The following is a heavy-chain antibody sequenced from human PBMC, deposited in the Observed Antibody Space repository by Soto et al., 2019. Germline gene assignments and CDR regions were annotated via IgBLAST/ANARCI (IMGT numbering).Heavy chain of an antibody. D-gene: IGHD3-10*01. CDR1: GNTFASHG. V-gene: IGHV1-18*01. J-gene: IGHJ4*02. Sequence: QVQLVQSGPEVKKPGASVKVSCKASGNTFASHGFSWVRQAPGQGLEWMGWISGFNGQTNYALKFQGRVTLTTDTSTCTAYIELRSLRSDDTAVYFCARVDPRGVAVVRDYWGQGTLVTVSS. CDR2: ISGFNGQT. CDR3: ARVDPRGVAVVRDY.